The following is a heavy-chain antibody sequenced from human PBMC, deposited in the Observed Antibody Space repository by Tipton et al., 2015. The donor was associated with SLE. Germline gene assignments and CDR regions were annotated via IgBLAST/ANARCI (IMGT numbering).Heavy chain of an antibody. CDR2: INPTGTGT. V-gene: IGHV1-46*01. CDR3: ARVGYYASGSYSNPPSFDH. J-gene: IGHJ4*02. Sequence: QLVQSGAEVKKPGASVRISCKASGYTFTNYYIHWVRQAPGQGLEWMGIINPTGTGTHYAQKFQGRVTMTSGTSTSTVYMELSSLTSEDTAVYYCARVGYYASGSYSNPPSFDHWGQGTLVTVAS. CDR1: GYTFTNYY. D-gene: IGHD3-10*01.